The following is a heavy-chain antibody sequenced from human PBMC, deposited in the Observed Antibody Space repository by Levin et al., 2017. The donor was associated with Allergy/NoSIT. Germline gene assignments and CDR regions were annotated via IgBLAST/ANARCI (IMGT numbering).Heavy chain of an antibody. D-gene: IGHD5-18*01. CDR1: GGSISSYY. Sequence: LSCTVSGGSISSYYWSWIRQPPGKGLEWIGYIYYSGGTNYNPSLKSRVTISVDTSKNQFSLKLSSVTAADTAVYYCARKSKVGSYGYYMDVWGQGTTVTVSS. J-gene: IGHJ6*03. CDR3: ARKSKVGSYGYYMDV. V-gene: IGHV4-59*01. CDR2: IYYSGGT.